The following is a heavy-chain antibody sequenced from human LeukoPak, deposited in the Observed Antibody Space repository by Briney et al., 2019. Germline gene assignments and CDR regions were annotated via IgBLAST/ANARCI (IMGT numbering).Heavy chain of an antibody. CDR2: VNHSGIT. V-gene: IGHV4-34*01. Sequence: KASETLSLTCAVYGGSFSDYYWSWIRQPPGKGLEWIGEVNHSGITIYNPSLKSRVTISVDTPKNQFSLKVTFVTAADTAVYYCARPAVRGVMGRYFDSWGQGALVTVSS. D-gene: IGHD3-10*01. CDR3: ARPAVRGVMGRYFDS. CDR1: GGSFSDYY. J-gene: IGHJ4*02.